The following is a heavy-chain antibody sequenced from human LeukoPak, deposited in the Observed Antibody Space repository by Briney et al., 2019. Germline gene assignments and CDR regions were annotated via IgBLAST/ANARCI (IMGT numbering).Heavy chain of an antibody. J-gene: IGHJ5*02. D-gene: IGHD5/OR15-5a*01. CDR3: ARRIVSTGRFDP. V-gene: IGHV4-4*09. CDR1: GGSISSDY. Sequence: SETLSLTCTVSGGSISSDYWSWIRQPPGKGLEWIGYIYSSGSTNYNPSLKSRVTISVDTSKNQFSLKLCSVTAADTAVYHCARRIVSTGRFDPWGQGTLVTVSS. CDR2: IYSSGST.